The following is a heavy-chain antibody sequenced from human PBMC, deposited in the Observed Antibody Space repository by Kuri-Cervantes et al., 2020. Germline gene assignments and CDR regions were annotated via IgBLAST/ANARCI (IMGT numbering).Heavy chain of an antibody. D-gene: IGHD3-22*01. J-gene: IGHJ4*02. CDR1: GFTFSSYA. V-gene: IGHV3-23*01. CDR2: ISGSGSST. Sequence: GESLKISCAASGFTFSSYAMSWVRQAPGKGLEWVSAISGSGSSTYYADSVKGRFTISRDNSKNTLYLQMNSLRAEDTAVYYCAKNEFVIPVYYYDSSGYLDWGQGTLVTVSS. CDR3: AKNEFVIPVYYYDSSGYLD.